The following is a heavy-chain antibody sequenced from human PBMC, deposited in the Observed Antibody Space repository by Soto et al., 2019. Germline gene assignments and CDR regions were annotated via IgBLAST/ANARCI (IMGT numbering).Heavy chain of an antibody. CDR1: GYSFTSYW. CDR3: ARGSIDQLLQGAQPHNWFDP. Sequence: GESLKISCKGSGYSFTSYWIGWVRQMPGKGLEWMGIIYPGDSDTRYSPSFQGQVTISADKSISTAYLQWSSLKASDTAMYYCARGSIDQLLQGAQPHNWFDPWGQGTLVTVSS. J-gene: IGHJ5*02. CDR2: IYPGDSDT. V-gene: IGHV5-51*01. D-gene: IGHD2-2*01.